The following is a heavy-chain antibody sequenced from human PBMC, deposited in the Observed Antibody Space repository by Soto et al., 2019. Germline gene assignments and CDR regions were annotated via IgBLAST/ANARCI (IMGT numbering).Heavy chain of an antibody. D-gene: IGHD6-19*01. CDR3: AKGGRQWLVTSDGNY. CDR2: VSHDGRNT. Sequence: VQLVESGGGVVQPGRSLRLSCAASGFTFSDYAMHWVRQAPGKGLEWVAVVSHDGRNTHYADSVKGRFTISRDISKNTVSLEMTSLRAEDTAVAYCAKGGRQWLVTSDGNYWGQGALVTVSS. CDR1: GFTFSDYA. V-gene: IGHV3-30*18. J-gene: IGHJ4*02.